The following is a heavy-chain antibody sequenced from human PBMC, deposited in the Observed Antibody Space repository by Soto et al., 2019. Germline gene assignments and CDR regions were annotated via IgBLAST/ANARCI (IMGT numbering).Heavy chain of an antibody. D-gene: IGHD1-20*01. CDR3: ARSIRGPRKFNGMDV. Sequence: PTLVNPTETLTLTCTFSGFSITSPGMSVSWIRQPPGRALEWLALIERDDDDKYYSTSLKTRLTISKDTRKNQVVLTMHEMGPENTATYYCARSIRGPRKFNGMDVWGQGT. CDR1: GFSITSPGMS. CDR2: IERDDDDK. V-gene: IGHV2-70*13. J-gene: IGHJ6*02.